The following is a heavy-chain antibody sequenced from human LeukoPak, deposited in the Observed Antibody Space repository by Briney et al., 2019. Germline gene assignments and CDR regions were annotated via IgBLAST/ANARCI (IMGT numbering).Heavy chain of an antibody. CDR1: GFTFSSYG. V-gene: IGHV3-30*02. CDR3: ARESDTRAAGWVIDY. CDR2: IRFDGSNK. Sequence: TGGSLRLSCAASGFTFSSYGMHWVRQAPGKGLEWVAFIRFDGSNKYYADSVKGRFTISRDSSKNTLYLQMNSLRVEDTAVYYCARESDTRAAGWVIDYWGQGTLVTVSS. D-gene: IGHD6-13*01. J-gene: IGHJ4*02.